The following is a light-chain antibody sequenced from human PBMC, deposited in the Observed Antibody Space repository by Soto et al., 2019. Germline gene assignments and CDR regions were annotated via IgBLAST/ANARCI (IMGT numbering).Light chain of an antibody. V-gene: IGKV3-11*01. CDR2: DAS. CDR3: QQRSTWPLT. Sequence: EIVMTQSPATRSVSPVERATLSFRASQSVSSNLAWYQQKPGQAPRLLIYDASNRATGIPARFSGSGSGTDFTLSISSLEPEDFAVYYCQQRSTWPLTFGGGTKVDIK. J-gene: IGKJ4*01. CDR1: QSVSSN.